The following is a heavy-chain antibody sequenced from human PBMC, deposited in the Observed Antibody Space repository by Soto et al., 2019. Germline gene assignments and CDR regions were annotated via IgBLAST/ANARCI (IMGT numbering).Heavy chain of an antibody. J-gene: IGHJ4*02. CDR2: IDHSGST. V-gene: IGHV4-34*01. D-gene: IGHD3-22*01. Sequence: SETLSLTCAVYGGSFSDYSCSWIRQPPGQGLEWIGEIDHSGSTNLHPSLKSRVTISVDTSKNQFSLKLNSVTAADTAVYFCARVYSPTRNPQNYYPSLDFCGQGTVVTVSS. CDR3: ARVYSPTRNPQNYYPSLDF. CDR1: GGSFSDYS.